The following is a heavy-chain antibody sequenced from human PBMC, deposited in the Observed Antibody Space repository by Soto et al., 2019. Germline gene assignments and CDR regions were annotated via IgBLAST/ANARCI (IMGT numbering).Heavy chain of an antibody. V-gene: IGHV1-24*01. CDR1: GYTLTVLS. CDR2: FDPEDGET. D-gene: IGHD1-26*01. CDR3: ATVFVRVGYFDY. Sequence: ASVKVSCKVSGYTLTVLSMHWVRQAPGKGLEWMGGFDPEDGETIYAQKFQGRVTMTEDTSTDTAYMELSSLRSEDTAVYYCATVFVRVGYFDYWGQGTLVTVSS. J-gene: IGHJ4*02.